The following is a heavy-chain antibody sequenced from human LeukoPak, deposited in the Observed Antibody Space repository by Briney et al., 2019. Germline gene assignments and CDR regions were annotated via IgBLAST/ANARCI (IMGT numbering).Heavy chain of an antibody. CDR1: GYTFTGYY. V-gene: IGHV1-2*02. Sequence: ASVKVSCKASGYTFTGYYMHWVRQAPGQGLEWMGWINPNSGGTNYAQKFQGRVTMTRDTSISTAYMELSRLRSDDTAVYYCARDWVAGQLELYGMDVWGQGTTVTVSS. D-gene: IGHD1-1*01. CDR3: ARDWVAGQLELYGMDV. J-gene: IGHJ6*02. CDR2: INPNSGGT.